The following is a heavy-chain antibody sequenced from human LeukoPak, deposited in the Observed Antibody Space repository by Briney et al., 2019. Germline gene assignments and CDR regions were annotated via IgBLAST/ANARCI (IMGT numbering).Heavy chain of an antibody. CDR2: INHSGST. J-gene: IGHJ6*02. CDR1: GGSFSGYY. D-gene: IGHD2-2*01. V-gene: IGHV4-34*01. CDR3: ARGQVVPAAIRYYYYYGMDV. Sequence: NPSETLSLTCAVYGGSFSGYYWSWIRQPPGKGLEWIGEINHSGSTNYNPSLKSRVTISVDTSKNQFSLKLSSVTAADTAVYYCARGQVVPAAIRYYYYYGMDVWGQGTTVTVSS.